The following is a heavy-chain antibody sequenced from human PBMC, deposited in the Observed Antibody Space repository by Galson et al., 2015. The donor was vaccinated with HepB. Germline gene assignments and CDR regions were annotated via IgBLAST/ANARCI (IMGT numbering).Heavy chain of an antibody. CDR3: ARDPSTWYYYDSSGDYYGMDV. J-gene: IGHJ6*02. CDR1: GYTFTSYG. CDR2: ISAYNGNT. D-gene: IGHD3-22*01. Sequence: SVKVSCKASGYTFTSYGISWVRQAPGQGLEWMGWISAYNGNTNYAQKLQGRVTMTTDTSTSTAYMELRSLRSDDTAVYYCARDPSTWYYYDSSGDYYGMDVWGQGTTVTVSS. V-gene: IGHV1-18*01.